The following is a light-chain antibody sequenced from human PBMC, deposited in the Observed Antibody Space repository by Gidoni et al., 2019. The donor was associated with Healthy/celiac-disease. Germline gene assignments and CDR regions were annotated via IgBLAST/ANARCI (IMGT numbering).Light chain of an antibody. Sequence: DIVLTQSPGTLSLSPGERATLSCRASQSVSSSYLAWYPQKPGQAPRLLIYGASSRATGIPDRVSGSGSGTDFTLTISRLEPEDFAVYYCQQYGSSPWTFXXXTKVEIK. CDR2: GAS. V-gene: IGKV3-20*01. CDR1: QSVSSSY. CDR3: QQYGSSPWT. J-gene: IGKJ1*01.